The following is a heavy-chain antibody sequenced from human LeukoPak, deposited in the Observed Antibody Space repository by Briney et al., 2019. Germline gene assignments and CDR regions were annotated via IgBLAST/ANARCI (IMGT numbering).Heavy chain of an antibody. D-gene: IGHD5-12*01. J-gene: IGHJ6*02. CDR2: TSSSSSYI. Sequence: PGGSLRLSCAASGFTFSSYSMNWVRQAPGKGLEWVSSTSSSSSYIYYADSVKGRFTISRDNAKNSLYLQMNSLRAEDTAVYYCARDGGTYSGYDPSTGYYYYGMDVWGQGTTVTVSS. V-gene: IGHV3-21*01. CDR3: ARDGGTYSGYDPSTGYYYYGMDV. CDR1: GFTFSSYS.